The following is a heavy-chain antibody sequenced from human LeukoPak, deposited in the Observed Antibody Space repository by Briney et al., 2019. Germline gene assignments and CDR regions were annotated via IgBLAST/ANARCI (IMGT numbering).Heavy chain of an antibody. V-gene: IGHV4-59*01. CDR3: ARVVGEYYYYYYYGMDV. J-gene: IGHJ6*02. D-gene: IGHD2/OR15-2a*01. Sequence: SETLSLTCTVSGGSISSYYWSWIRQPPGKGLEWIGYIYYSGSTNYNPSLKSRVTISVDTSKNQFSLKLSSVTAADTAVYYCARVVGEYYYYYYYGMDVWGQGTTVTVSS. CDR1: GGSISSYY. CDR2: IYYSGST.